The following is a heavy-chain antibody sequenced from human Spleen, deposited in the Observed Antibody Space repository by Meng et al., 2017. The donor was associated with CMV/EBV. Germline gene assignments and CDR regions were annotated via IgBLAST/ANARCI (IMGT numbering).Heavy chain of an antibody. CDR3: ASLRAAGDAFDI. V-gene: IGHV4-61*01. CDR2: IYYSGNT. J-gene: IGHJ3*02. Sequence: GSLRLSCTVSGGSVSSGSYYWSWIRQSPGKGLEWIGQIYYSGNTKYNPSLKSRVTISVDTSNNQFSLQLRSVTAADTAVYYCASLRAAGDAFDIWGQGTMVTVSS. CDR1: GGSVSSGSYY. D-gene: IGHD6-13*01.